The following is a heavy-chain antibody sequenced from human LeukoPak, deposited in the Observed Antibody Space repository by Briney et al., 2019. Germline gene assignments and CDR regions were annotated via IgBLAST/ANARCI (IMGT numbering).Heavy chain of an antibody. D-gene: IGHD3-9*01. CDR2: IIPIFGTA. V-gene: IGHV1-69*06. Sequence: SVKVSCKASGGTFSSYAISWVRQAPGQGLEWMGGIIPIFGTANYAQKFQGRVTITADKSTSTAYMELNSLRSEDTAVYYCARGTSSNYDILTGYYNVRQDAFDIWGQGTMVTVSS. CDR1: GGTFSSYA. J-gene: IGHJ3*02. CDR3: ARGTSSNYDILTGYYNVRQDAFDI.